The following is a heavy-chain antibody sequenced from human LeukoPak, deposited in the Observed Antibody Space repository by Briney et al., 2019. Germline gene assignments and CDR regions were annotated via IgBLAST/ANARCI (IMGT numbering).Heavy chain of an antibody. CDR3: AKEVTVTKVSVTLMIDY. V-gene: IGHV3-23*01. D-gene: IGHD4-11*01. CDR2: ISGSGDST. J-gene: IGHJ4*02. CDR1: GFTFNNYA. Sequence: GGSLRLSCAASGFTFNNYAMSWVRQAPGKGLEWVSAISGSGDSTYYANSVQGRFTISRDNSKNTLSLHMNSLRAEDTAAYHCAKEVTVTKVSVTLMIDYWGQGTLVTVSS.